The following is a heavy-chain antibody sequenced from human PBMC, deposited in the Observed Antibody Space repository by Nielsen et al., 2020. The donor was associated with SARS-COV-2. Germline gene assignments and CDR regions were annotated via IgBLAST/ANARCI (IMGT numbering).Heavy chain of an antibody. J-gene: IGHJ4*02. CDR3: AKGSFGVVTPFDY. V-gene: IGHV3-23*01. CDR2: ISGSGGST. D-gene: IGHD3-3*01. Sequence: GGSLRLSCAASGFTFSDYYMSWIRQAPGKGLEWVSAISGSGGSTYYADSVKGRFTISRDNSKNTLYLQMNSLRAEDTAVYYCAKGSFGVVTPFDYWGQGTLVTVSS. CDR1: GFTFSDYY.